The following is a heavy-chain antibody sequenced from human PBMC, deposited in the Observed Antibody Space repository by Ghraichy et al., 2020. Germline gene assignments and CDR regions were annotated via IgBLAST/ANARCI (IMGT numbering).Heavy chain of an antibody. Sequence: SETLSLTCAVYGGSFSGYYWSWIRQPPGKGLEWIGEINHSGSTNYNPSLKSRVTISVDTSKNQFSLKLSSVTAADTAVYYCARGLAVAGTGFDYWGQGTLVTVAP. D-gene: IGHD6-19*01. J-gene: IGHJ4*02. CDR3: ARGLAVAGTGFDY. V-gene: IGHV4-34*01. CDR1: GGSFSGYY. CDR2: INHSGST.